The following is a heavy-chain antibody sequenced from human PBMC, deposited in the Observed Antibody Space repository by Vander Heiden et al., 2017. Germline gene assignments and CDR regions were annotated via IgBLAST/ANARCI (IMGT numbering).Heavy chain of an antibody. CDR1: GDSVSSKSAA. CDR3: ARTSGHIDY. Sequence: QVQLQQSGPGLVKPSQTLSLPCAISGDSVSSKSAAWNWIKQSPSRGLKWLGRKYYRSKWYNEYAESVKSRIIINADTSKNQVSLQLNSVTPEDTAVYYCARTSGHIDYWGQGSLVTVSS. J-gene: IGHJ4*02. V-gene: IGHV6-1*01. D-gene: IGHD1-26*01. CDR2: KYYRSKWYN.